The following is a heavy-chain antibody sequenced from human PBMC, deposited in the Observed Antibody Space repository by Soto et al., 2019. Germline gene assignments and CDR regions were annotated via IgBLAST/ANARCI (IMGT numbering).Heavy chain of an antibody. D-gene: IGHD4-17*01. CDR3: AHGYGDGSFDY. V-gene: IGHV2-5*02. Sequence: QITLKESGPTLVKPTQTLTLTCTFSGISLSTSGVGVGWIRQPPGKALEWLALIYWDDDKRYSPSLKSRLPITKDASKSQVGLTMTNMDPVDTATYYWAHGYGDGSFDYWCQGTLVTVSA. CDR2: IYWDDDK. CDR1: GISLSTSGVG. J-gene: IGHJ4*02.